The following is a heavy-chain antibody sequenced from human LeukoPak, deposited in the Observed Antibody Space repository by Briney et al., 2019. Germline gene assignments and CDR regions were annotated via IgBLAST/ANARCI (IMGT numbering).Heavy chain of an antibody. Sequence: ASVKVSCKASGYTFTGYYLHWVRQAPGQGLEGMGWLNPNSGGTEYAQKSQARVTMTRDTSISTAYMELSRLTSDDTAVYYCARDSSGSFGDYWGQGTLVAVSS. D-gene: IGHD6-19*01. CDR3: ARDSSGSFGDY. CDR1: GYTFTGYY. CDR2: LNPNSGGT. V-gene: IGHV1-2*02. J-gene: IGHJ4*02.